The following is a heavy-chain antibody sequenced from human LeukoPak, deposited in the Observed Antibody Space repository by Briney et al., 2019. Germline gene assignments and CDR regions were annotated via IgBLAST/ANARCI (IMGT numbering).Heavy chain of an antibody. J-gene: IGHJ4*02. V-gene: IGHV3-23*01. CDR1: GFTFSIYA. CDR3: AKNYDSTGYYYYFDY. D-gene: IGHD3-22*01. Sequence: GGSLRLSCAASGFTFSIYAMTWVRQAPGKGLEWVSVISGRGGSTYYADSVKGRFTISRDNSKSTLYLQMYSLRAEDTALYYCAKNYDSTGYYYYFDYWGQGTLVTVSS. CDR2: ISGRGGST.